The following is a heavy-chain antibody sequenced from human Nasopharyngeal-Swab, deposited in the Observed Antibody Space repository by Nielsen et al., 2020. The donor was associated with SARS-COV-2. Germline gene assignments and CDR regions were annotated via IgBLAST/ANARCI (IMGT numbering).Heavy chain of an antibody. Sequence: GESLKTSCKGSGYSFTSYWIGWVRQMPGKGLEWMGIIYPGDSDTRYSPSFQGQVTISADKSISTAYLQWSSLKASDTAMYYCARHPEEEVGAGLFDYWGQGTLVTVSS. V-gene: IGHV5-51*01. J-gene: IGHJ4*02. CDR3: ARHPEEEVGAGLFDY. CDR2: IYPGDSDT. CDR1: GYSFTSYW. D-gene: IGHD1-26*01.